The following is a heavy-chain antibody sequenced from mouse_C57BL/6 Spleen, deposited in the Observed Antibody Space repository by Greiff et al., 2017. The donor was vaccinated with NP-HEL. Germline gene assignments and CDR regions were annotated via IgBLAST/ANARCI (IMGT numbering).Heavy chain of an antibody. CDR1: GYAFSSSW. CDR2: IYPGDGDT. CDR3: AVGDGSSYYAMDY. V-gene: IGHV1-82*01. J-gene: IGHJ4*01. D-gene: IGHD1-1*01. Sequence: QVQLQQSGPELVKPGASVKISCKASGYAFSSSWMNWVKQRPGKGLEWIGRIYPGDGDTNYNGKFKGKATLTADKSSSTAYMQLSSLTSEDSAVYFCAVGDGSSYYAMDYWGQGTSVTVSS.